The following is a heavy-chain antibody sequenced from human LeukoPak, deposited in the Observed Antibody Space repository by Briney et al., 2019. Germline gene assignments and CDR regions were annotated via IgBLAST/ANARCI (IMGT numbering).Heavy chain of an antibody. V-gene: IGHV3-30*02. J-gene: IGHJ4*02. CDR1: GFTFNNFG. Sequence: GGSLRLSCEASGFTFNNFGMHWVRQAPGKGLEWVAFIGYDESKKYYADSVRGRFTISRDNSKNTLYLQMNSLRAEDTAMYYCAKNGGRGSEIRAFDYWGQGTLVTVSS. CDR2: IGYDESKK. D-gene: IGHD3-10*01. CDR3: AKNGGRGSEIRAFDY.